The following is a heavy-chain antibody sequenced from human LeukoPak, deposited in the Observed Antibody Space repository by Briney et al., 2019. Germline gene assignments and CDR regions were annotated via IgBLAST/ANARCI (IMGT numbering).Heavy chain of an antibody. V-gene: IGHV3-30*04. J-gene: IGHJ4*02. D-gene: IGHD6-19*01. CDR3: ARDGDSLAVYYFDY. CDR1: GFFFSSHA. Sequence: GGSLRLSCATSGFFFSSHAMHWVRQAPGKELEWVAVISYDGGKAYYPDSLRGRFTISRDNSKKTLYLQMNSLRAEDTAVYYCARDGDSLAVYYFDYWGQGTLVTVSS. CDR2: ISYDGGKA.